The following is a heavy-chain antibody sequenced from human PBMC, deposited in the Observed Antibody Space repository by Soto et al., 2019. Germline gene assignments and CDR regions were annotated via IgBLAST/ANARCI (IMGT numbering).Heavy chain of an antibody. CDR2: INHSGST. CDR3: ARGARSRIAAADFDC. J-gene: IGHJ4*02. CDR1: GGSFSGYY. D-gene: IGHD6-13*01. Sequence: PSETLSLTCAVYGGSFSGYYWSWIRQPPGKGLEWIGEINHSGSTNYNPSLKSRVTISVDTSKNQFSLKLSSVTAADTAVYYCARGARSRIAAADFDCWGQGTLVTVSS. V-gene: IGHV4-34*01.